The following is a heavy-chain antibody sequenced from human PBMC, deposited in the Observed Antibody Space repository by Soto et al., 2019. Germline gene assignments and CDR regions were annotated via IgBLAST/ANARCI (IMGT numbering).Heavy chain of an antibody. J-gene: IGHJ4*02. CDR1: GGSISSYY. Sequence: SETLSLTCTVSGGSISSYYWSWIRQPPGKGLEWIGYIYYSGSTNYNPSLKSRVTISVDTSKNQFSLKLSSVTAADTAVYYCARLDFADFWSGYYYYFDYWGQGTLVTVSS. CDR2: IYYSGST. V-gene: IGHV4-59*01. D-gene: IGHD3-3*01. CDR3: ARLDFADFWSGYYYYFDY.